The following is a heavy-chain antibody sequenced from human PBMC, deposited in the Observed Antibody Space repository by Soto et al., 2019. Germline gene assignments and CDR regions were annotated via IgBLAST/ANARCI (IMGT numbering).Heavy chain of an antibody. CDR1: EFIFSSHG. Sequence: GGSLRLSCAASEFIFSSHGMHWVRQAPGKGLEWVAVIWYDGSSKFYADSVKGRFTISRDNSKNTLYLQMNSLRAEDTAVYYCARQPYSDYVMDLWGQGTPVTVSS. J-gene: IGHJ6*02. V-gene: IGHV3-33*01. CDR2: IWYDGSSK. CDR3: ARQPYSDYVMDL. D-gene: IGHD3-16*01.